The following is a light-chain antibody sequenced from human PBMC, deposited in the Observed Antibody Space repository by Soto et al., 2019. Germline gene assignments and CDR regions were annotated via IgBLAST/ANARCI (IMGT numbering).Light chain of an antibody. CDR1: SSDVGSYSL. CDR3: CSYAGSTTLYV. V-gene: IGLV2-23*02. J-gene: IGLJ1*01. Sequence: QSVLTQPASVSGAAGQAITISCTGTSSDVGSYSLVSWYQQHPGKAPKLMIYEVSKRPSGVSNRFSGSKSGNTASLTISGLQAEDEADYYCCSYAGSTTLYVFGSGTKVTVL. CDR2: EVS.